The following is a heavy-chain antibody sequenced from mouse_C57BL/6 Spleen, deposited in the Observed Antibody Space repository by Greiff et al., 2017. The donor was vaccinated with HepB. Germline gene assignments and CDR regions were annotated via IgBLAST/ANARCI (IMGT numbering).Heavy chain of an antibody. Sequence: DVMLVESGGGLVKPGGSLKLSCAASGFTFSDYGMHWVRQAPEKGLEWVAYISSGSSTIYYADTVKGRFTISRDNAKNTLFLQMTSLRSEDTAMYYCARPLLRYGAMDYWGQGTSVTVSS. CDR2: ISSGSSTI. CDR3: ARPLLRYGAMDY. CDR1: GFTFSDYG. J-gene: IGHJ4*01. V-gene: IGHV5-17*01. D-gene: IGHD1-1*01.